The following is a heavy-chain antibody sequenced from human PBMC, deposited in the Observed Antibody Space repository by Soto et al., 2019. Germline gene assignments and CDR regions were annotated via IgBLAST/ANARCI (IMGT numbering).Heavy chain of an antibody. CDR1: GHTLTELS. V-gene: IGHV1-24*01. D-gene: IGHD4-4*01. CDR2: FDPEGGEA. CDR3: ATHTRLREDIVTNIYFDF. Sequence: ASVKVSCKISGHTLTELSMHWVRQAPGKGLEWMGGFDPEGGEAIYAQKCQGRVTVTEDTVTSTAYMELRGLKSGDTAVYYCATHTRLREDIVTNIYFDFWGQGTPVTVSS. J-gene: IGHJ4*02.